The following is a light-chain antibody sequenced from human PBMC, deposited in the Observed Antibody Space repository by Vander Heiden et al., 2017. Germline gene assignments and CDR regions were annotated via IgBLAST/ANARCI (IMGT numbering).Light chain of an antibody. CDR2: KAS. CDR3: QQYNSYPYT. Sequence: IQMTQSPSTLPASVGDRVTITCRARQSSSSWLAWYQQKPGKAPKLLIYKASSLESGVPSRCSGSGSGKEFTLTISSLQPDDFATYYCQQYNSYPYTFGQGTKLEIK. CDR1: QSSSSW. V-gene: IGKV1-5*03. J-gene: IGKJ2*01.